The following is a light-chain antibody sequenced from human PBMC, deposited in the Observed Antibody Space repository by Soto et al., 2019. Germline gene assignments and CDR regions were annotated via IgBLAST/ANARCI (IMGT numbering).Light chain of an antibody. CDR3: QQYNSYSWT. V-gene: IGKV1-5*03. CDR1: QSISSW. J-gene: IGKJ1*01. CDR2: KAS. Sequence: DIQMTQSPSTLSASVGDSVTITCRASQSISSWLAWYQQKPGKAPKLLIYKASSLESGVPSRFSGSGSGTEFTLTISSLQPDDFATYYCQQYNSYSWTFGQGTKGEIK.